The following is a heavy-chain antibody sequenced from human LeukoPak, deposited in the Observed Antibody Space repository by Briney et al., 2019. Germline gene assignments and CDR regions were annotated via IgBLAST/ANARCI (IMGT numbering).Heavy chain of an antibody. D-gene: IGHD4-17*01. J-gene: IGHJ5*02. V-gene: IGHV1-2*04. CDR1: GYTFTGYY. Sequence: GASVTVSCTASGYTFTGYYMHWVRQAPGQGLEWMGWINPNSGGTNYAQKFQGWVTMTRDTSISTAYMELSRLRSDDTAVYCCAREVSSTTVTTNWFDPWGQGTLVTVSS. CDR3: AREVSSTTVTTNWFDP. CDR2: INPNSGGT.